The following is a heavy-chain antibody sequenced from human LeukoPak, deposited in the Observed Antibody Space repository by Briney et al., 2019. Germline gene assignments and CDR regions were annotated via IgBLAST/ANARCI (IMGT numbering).Heavy chain of an antibody. J-gene: IGHJ3*02. CDR3: ASLGYCSSTSCYRGFAFDI. Sequence: AGGSLRLSCAASGFTFSSYSMNWVRQAPGKGLEWVANIKQDGSEKYYVDSVKGRFTISRDNAKNSLYLQMNSLRAEDTAVYYCASLGYCSSTSCYRGFAFDIWGQGTMVTVSS. CDR2: IKQDGSEK. CDR1: GFTFSSYS. V-gene: IGHV3-7*01. D-gene: IGHD2-2*01.